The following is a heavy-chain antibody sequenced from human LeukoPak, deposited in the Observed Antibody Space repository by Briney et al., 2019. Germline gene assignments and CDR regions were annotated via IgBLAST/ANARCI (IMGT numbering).Heavy chain of an antibody. CDR2: ISSSSRYI. Sequence: GGSRRLSCAASGFTFSSYSMNWVRQAPGKVLEWVSSISSSSRYIYYADSVKGRFTISRDNAKNSLYLQMNSLRAEDTAVYYCARGSGWYDIDYWGQGTLVTVSS. J-gene: IGHJ4*02. CDR3: ARGSGWYDIDY. CDR1: GFTFSSYS. D-gene: IGHD6-19*01. V-gene: IGHV3-21*01.